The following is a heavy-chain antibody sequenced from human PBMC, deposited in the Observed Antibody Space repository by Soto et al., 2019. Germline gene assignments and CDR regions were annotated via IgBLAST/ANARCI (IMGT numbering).Heavy chain of an antibody. CDR1: GFTFSSYW. Sequence: VPLVESGGGLVQPGGYLRLSCAASGFTFSSYWMHWVRQAPGKGLVWVSRINSDGSSTSYADSVKGRFTSSRDNAKNTLYLQMNSLRAEDTAVDYCAREHDCGGYFYYYYGMDVWGKGTTVTVSS. J-gene: IGHJ6*04. CDR2: INSDGSST. D-gene: IGHD2-21*02. CDR3: AREHDCGGYFYYYYGMDV. V-gene: IGHV3-74*01.